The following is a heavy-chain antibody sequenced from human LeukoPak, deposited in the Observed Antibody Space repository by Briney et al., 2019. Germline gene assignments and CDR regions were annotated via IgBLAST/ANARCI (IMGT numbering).Heavy chain of an antibody. V-gene: IGHV3-11*05. CDR3: ARDRSGSRWRWFDP. D-gene: IGHD6-13*01. J-gene: IGHJ5*02. Sequence: GGSLRLSCAASGFTFSDYYMGWIRQAPGKGLEWISYITSSSSDTNYADSVKGRFTISRDNAKKSLYLQMNSLRAEDTAVYYCARDRSGSRWRWFDPWGQGTLVTVSS. CDR2: ITSSSSDT. CDR1: GFTFSDYY.